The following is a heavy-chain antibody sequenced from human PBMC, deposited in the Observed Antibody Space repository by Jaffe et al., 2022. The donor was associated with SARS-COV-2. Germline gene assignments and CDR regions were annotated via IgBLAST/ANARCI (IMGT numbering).Heavy chain of an antibody. CDR2: INPNSGGT. CDR3: ARLNAPRYCSGGSCYSGAFDI. CDR1: GYTFTGYY. V-gene: IGHV1-2*06. J-gene: IGHJ3*02. D-gene: IGHD2-15*01. Sequence: QVQLVQSGAEVKKPGASVKVSCKASGYTFTGYYMHWVRQAPGQGLEWMGRINPNSGGTNYAQKFQGRVTMTRDTSISTAYMELSRLRSDDTAVYYCARLNAPRYCSGGSCYSGAFDIWGQGTMVTVSS.